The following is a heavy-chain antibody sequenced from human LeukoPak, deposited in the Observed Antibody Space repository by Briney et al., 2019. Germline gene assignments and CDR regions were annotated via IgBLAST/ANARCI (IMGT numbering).Heavy chain of an antibody. CDR3: AKNGYDSSGYYFDY. Sequence: SGYTLTELSMHWVRQAPGKGLEWVAVISYDGSNKYYADSVKGRFTISRDNSKNTLYLQMNSLRAEDTAVYYCAKNGYDSSGYYFDYWGQGTLVTVSS. CDR2: ISYDGSNK. CDR1: GYTLTELS. J-gene: IGHJ4*02. V-gene: IGHV3-30*18. D-gene: IGHD3-22*01.